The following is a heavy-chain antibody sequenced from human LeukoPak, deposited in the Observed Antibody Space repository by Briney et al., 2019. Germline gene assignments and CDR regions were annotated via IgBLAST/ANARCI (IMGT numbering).Heavy chain of an antibody. CDR2: ISGDGGST. J-gene: IGHJ4*02. CDR3: AKIHYYESSGYLEY. D-gene: IGHD3-22*01. Sequence: GGSLRLSCAAPGFIFGNYAIHWVRQAPGKGLEWVSLISGDGGSTFYADSVKGRFTISRDNSKSTLFLQMNSLRAEDTAVYYCAKIHYYESSGYLEYWGQGTLVTVSP. CDR1: GFIFGNYA. V-gene: IGHV3-43*02.